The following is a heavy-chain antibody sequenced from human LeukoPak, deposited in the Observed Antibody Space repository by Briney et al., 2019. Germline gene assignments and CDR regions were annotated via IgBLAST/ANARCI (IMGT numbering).Heavy chain of an antibody. J-gene: IGHJ4*02. V-gene: IGHV4-39*01. Sequence: SETLSLTCTVSGGSIITNSHYWGWIRQPPGKGLEWIGNIFHSGTTYYKSSLKSRVTISVDASKNQFSLKLKSVTAADTAVYYCARLTLVGATINYWGQGTLVTVSS. D-gene: IGHD1-26*01. CDR1: GGSIITNSHY. CDR3: ARLTLVGATINY. CDR2: IFHSGTT.